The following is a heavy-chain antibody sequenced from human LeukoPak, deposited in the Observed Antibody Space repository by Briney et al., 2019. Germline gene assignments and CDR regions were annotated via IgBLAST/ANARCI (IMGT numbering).Heavy chain of an antibody. CDR3: AKAPLGRCTGAICYSFDY. CDR2: IKQDGSEK. J-gene: IGHJ4*02. CDR1: GFTFSSYG. D-gene: IGHD2-8*02. V-gene: IGHV3-7*03. Sequence: GGSLRLSCAASGFTFSSYGMHWVRQAPGKGLEWVANIKQDGSEKYYVDSVKGRFTISRGNAKNSLYLQMNSLRAEDAAVYYCAKAPLGRCTGAICYSFDYWGQGTLVTVSS.